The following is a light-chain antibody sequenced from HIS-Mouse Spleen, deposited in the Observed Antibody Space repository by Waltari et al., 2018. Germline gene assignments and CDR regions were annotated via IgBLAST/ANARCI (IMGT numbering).Light chain of an antibody. CDR2: DAS. CDR1: QSVSSS. V-gene: IGKV3-11*01. Sequence: EIVLTQSPATLSLSPGERATLSCRASQSVSSSSAWYQQKPGQAPRLLIYDASNRATGIPARFSGSGSGTDFTLTISSLEPEDFAVYYCQQRSNWPHTFGQGTKLEIK. CDR3: QQRSNWPHT. J-gene: IGKJ2*01.